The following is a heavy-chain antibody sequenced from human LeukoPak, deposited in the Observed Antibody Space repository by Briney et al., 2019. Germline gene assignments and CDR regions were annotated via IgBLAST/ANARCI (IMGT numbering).Heavy chain of an antibody. CDR3: AKDGRYSGSYLDY. CDR1: GFTFSSYA. D-gene: IGHD1-26*01. Sequence: GGSLRLSCAASGFTFSSYAMSWVRQAPGKGLEWVSANSGSGGSTYYADSVKGRFTISRDNSKNTLYLQMNSLRAEDTAVYYCAKDGRYSGSYLDYWGQGTLVTVSS. J-gene: IGHJ4*02. V-gene: IGHV3-23*01. CDR2: NSGSGGST.